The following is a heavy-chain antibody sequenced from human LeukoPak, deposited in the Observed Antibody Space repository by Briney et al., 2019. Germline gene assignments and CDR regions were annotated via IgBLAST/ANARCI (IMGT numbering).Heavy chain of an antibody. D-gene: IGHD5-18*01. V-gene: IGHV4-59*01. Sequence: SETLSLTCTVSGGSISSYYWSWIRQPPGKGLEWIGYIYYSGSTNYNPSLKSRVTISVDTSKNQFSLKLSSVTAADTAVYYCARDRVGRYSYGLVEAFDIWGQGTMVTVSS. J-gene: IGHJ3*02. CDR2: IYYSGST. CDR1: GGSISSYY. CDR3: ARDRVGRYSYGLVEAFDI.